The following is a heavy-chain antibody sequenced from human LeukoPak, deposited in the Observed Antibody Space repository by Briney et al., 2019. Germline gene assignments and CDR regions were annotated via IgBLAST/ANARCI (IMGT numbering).Heavy chain of an antibody. CDR2: INPKSGGT. V-gene: IGHV1-2*02. CDR1: GYTFTGYY. Sequence: ASVKVSCKASGYTFTGYYMHWVRQAPGQGLEWMGWINPKSGGTNYPQKFQGRVTMTRDTSMSTAYMELSRLRSDGTAVYYCSRDSGYCSGGSCWYFDFWGQGTLVTVSA. J-gene: IGHJ4*02. CDR3: SRDSGYCSGGSCWYFDF. D-gene: IGHD2-15*01.